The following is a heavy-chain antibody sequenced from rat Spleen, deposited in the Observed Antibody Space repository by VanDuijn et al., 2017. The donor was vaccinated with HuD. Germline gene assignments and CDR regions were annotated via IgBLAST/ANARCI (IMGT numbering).Heavy chain of an antibody. Sequence: EVQLQESGPGLVKPSQSLSLTCSVTGYSITSSYRWNWIRKFPGNKMEWMGYIDFSGSTGYNPSLKSRISITRDTSKNQFFLQLNSVTTEDTATYYCARYRDSFGHVGIFDYWGQGVMVTVSS. CDR3: ARYRDSFGHVGIFDY. J-gene: IGHJ2*01. D-gene: IGHD1-11*01. V-gene: IGHV3-3*01. CDR1: GYSITSSYR. CDR2: IDFSGST.